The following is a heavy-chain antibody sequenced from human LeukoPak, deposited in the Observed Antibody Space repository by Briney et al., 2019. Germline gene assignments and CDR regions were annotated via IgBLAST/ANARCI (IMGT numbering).Heavy chain of an antibody. CDR1: GFTFSTYA. Sequence: AGSLRLSCAASGFTFSTYAMSWVSQTPGKGLEWVAAISGSNPGTYHANSVKGRFTISRDNSKNTLHLQMSGLRAEDTARYYCAKAPVGHCSGAFCYHFDSWGQGTLVTVSS. CDR2: ISGSNPGT. CDR3: AKAPVGHCSGAFCYHFDS. J-gene: IGHJ4*02. D-gene: IGHD2-15*01. V-gene: IGHV3-23*01.